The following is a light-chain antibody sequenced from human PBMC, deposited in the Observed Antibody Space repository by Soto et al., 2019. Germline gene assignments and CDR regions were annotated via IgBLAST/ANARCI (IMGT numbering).Light chain of an antibody. CDR2: AAS. CDR3: QQLNSYPRT. CDR1: QGISSY. V-gene: IGKV1-9*01. J-gene: IGKJ1*01. Sequence: IQLTQSPSSLSASVGDRVTITCRASQGISSYLAWYQQKPGKAPKLLIYAASTLQGGVPSRFSGSGSGTDFTLTISSLQPEDFATNYCQQLNSYPRTFGQGTQVAIK.